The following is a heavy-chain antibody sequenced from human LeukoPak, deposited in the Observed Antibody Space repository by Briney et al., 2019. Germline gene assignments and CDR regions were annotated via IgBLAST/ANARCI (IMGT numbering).Heavy chain of an antibody. CDR2: IKSKTDGGTT. Sequence: GGSLRLSCAASGFTFSSYAMSWVRQAPGKGLEWVGRIKSKTDGGTTDYAAPVKGRFTISRDDSKNTLYLQMNSLKTEDTAVYYCTTYYYDSSGQRLVDYWGQGTLVTVSS. CDR1: GFTFSSYA. J-gene: IGHJ4*02. CDR3: TTYYYDSSGQRLVDY. V-gene: IGHV3-15*01. D-gene: IGHD3-22*01.